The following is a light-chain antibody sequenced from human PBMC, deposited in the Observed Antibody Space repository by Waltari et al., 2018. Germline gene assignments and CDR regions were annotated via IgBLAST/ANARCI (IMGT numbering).Light chain of an antibody. Sequence: QSVLTQPPSASRTPGQRVSISCSGSSSSLGRNYAFWYKQCPGQAPKLLLLRITQTPSGVPGRFSGSKAGTVASLAISGRRSEDEADYYWAAWDDTLSGWVFGGGTKLTVV. J-gene: IGLJ3*02. CDR2: RIT. V-gene: IGLV1-47*01. CDR3: AAWDDTLSGWV. CDR1: SSSLGRNY.